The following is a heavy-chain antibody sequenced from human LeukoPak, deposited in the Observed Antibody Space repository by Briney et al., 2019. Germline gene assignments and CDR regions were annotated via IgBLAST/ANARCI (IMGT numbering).Heavy chain of an antibody. CDR2: INHGGST. J-gene: IGHJ4*02. D-gene: IGHD6-19*01. CDR3: AATQWLVYYY. CDR1: GGSFSGYY. Sequence: SETLSLTCAVYGGSFSGYYWSWLRQPPGKGLEWVGEINHGGSTNYNPSLKSLVTLSVDTSKNQFSLKLSSVTAADTAVYYCAATQWLVYYYWGQGTLVTVSS. V-gene: IGHV4-34*01.